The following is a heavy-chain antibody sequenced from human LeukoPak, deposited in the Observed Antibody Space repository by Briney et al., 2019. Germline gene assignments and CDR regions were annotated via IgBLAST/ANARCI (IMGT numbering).Heavy chain of an antibody. V-gene: IGHV3-30-3*01. D-gene: IGHD2-2*01. Sequence: GGSLRLSCAASGFTFSSYAMHWVRQAPGKGLEWVAVISYDRSNKYYADSVKGRFTISRDNSKNTLYLQMNSLRAEDTAVYYCARDRPAAIPPYYYYGMDVWGQGTTVTVSS. CDR2: ISYDRSNK. CDR1: GFTFSSYA. CDR3: ARDRPAAIPPYYYYGMDV. J-gene: IGHJ6*02.